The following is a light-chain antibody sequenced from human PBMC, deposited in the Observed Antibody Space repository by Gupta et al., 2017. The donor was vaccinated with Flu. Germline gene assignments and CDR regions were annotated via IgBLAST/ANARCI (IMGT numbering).Light chain of an antibody. V-gene: IGLV3-25*02. Sequence: SSELTQPPSVSVSPGQTARITCSGDALPKQYSYWYQQQPGQTPVLVFYKRSEGPPGILERSSGSSSGPTATLTIRGGQAEEEADYFCQSANSSGTYGVFGGGTKRTVL. CDR3: QSANSSGTYGV. CDR2: KRS. J-gene: IGLJ3*02. CDR1: ALPKQY.